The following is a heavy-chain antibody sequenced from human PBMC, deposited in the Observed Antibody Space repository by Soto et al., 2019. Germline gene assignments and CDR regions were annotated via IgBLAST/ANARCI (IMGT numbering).Heavy chain of an antibody. CDR3: AKDGSRIVGATAAEYFQH. CDR2: ISGSGGST. CDR1: GFTFSSYA. J-gene: IGHJ1*01. D-gene: IGHD1-26*01. Sequence: QTGGSLRLSCAASGFTFSSYAMSWVRQAPGKGLEWVSAISGSGGSTYYADSVKGRFTISRDNSKNTLYLQMNSLRAEDTAVYYCAKDGSRIVGATAAEYFQHWGQGTLVTVSS. V-gene: IGHV3-23*01.